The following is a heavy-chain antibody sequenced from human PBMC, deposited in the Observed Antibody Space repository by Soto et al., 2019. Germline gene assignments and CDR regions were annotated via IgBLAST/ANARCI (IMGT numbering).Heavy chain of an antibody. J-gene: IGHJ4*02. Sequence: GGSLRLSCAASGFIFSNYGMHWVRQAPAKGLEWVAFIWYDGKDKYYADSVKGRFTISRDNSKDTLYLQMNSLSAEDTAVYYCAGDLEGAATWGYRFDYWGQGIPVTVSS. V-gene: IGHV3-33*01. CDR1: GFIFSNYG. CDR3: AGDLEGAATWGYRFDY. CDR2: IWYDGKDK. D-gene: IGHD2-15*01.